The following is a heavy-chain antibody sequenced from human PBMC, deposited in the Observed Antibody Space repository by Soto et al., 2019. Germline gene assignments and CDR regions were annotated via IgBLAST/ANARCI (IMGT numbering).Heavy chain of an antibody. D-gene: IGHD4-17*01. J-gene: IGHJ4*02. CDR2: IWYDGSHK. Sequence: GGSLRLSCAASGFTFSSYGMHWARQAPGKGMEWVAVIWYDGSHKYYAVSVKGRFTISRDNSKNTMYLQMDSLRAEDTAVYYCARGYGGNSGAFDYWGQGTLVTVS. CDR1: GFTFSSYG. V-gene: IGHV3-33*01. CDR3: ARGYGGNSGAFDY.